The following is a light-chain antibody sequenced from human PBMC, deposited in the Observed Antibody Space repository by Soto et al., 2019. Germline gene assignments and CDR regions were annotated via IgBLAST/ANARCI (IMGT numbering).Light chain of an antibody. CDR1: QSVSSN. CDR2: DAS. CDR3: QHRSNWPGT. J-gene: IGKJ1*01. Sequence: EIVMTQSPATLSVPQGERATLSCRASQSVSSNLAWYQQKPGQPPRLLIYDASDRATGIPTRFTGSGSGTDFTLTISSLEPEDFAVYYCQHRSNWPGTFGQGTKVDI. V-gene: IGKV3-11*01.